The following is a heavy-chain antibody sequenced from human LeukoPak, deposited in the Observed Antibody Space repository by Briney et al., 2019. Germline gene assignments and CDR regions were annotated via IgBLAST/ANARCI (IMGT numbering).Heavy chain of an antibody. V-gene: IGHV4-34*01. CDR1: GGSFSGYY. J-gene: IGHJ6*03. CDR2: INHSGST. D-gene: IGHD3-10*01. Sequence: SETLSLTCAVYGGSFSGYYWSWIRQPPGKGLEWIGEINHSGSTNYNPSLKSRVTISVDTSKNQFSLKLSSVTAADTAVYYCAGSGGVYYYYYMDVWGKGTTVTVS. CDR3: AGSGGVYYYYYMDV.